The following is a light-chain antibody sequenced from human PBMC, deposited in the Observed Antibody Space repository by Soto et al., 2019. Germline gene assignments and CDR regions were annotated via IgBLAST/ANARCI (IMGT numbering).Light chain of an antibody. J-gene: IGLJ1*01. V-gene: IGLV2-14*01. CDR2: EVS. Sequence: QSVLTQPASVSGSPGQSITISCTGTGSDVGGFNYVSWYQHHPGKAPKLTIFEVSNRPSGVSSRCSGSKSGNSASLTISGLQAEDEADYLCGSYTTSSAHYVFGTGTKVTVL. CDR1: GSDVGGFNY. CDR3: GSYTTSSAHYV.